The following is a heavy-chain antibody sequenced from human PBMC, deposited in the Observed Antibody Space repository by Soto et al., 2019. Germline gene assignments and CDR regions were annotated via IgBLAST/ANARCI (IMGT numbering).Heavy chain of an antibody. CDR3: VRATYFSDSSGYTRCFDY. V-gene: IGHV3-15*01. D-gene: IGHD3-22*01. CDR2: IRSETDGGTA. CDR1: VFTSRYAW. J-gene: IGHJ4*02. Sequence: PGGSLRLSCVVSVFTSRYAWMSWVRQAPGKGLEWVGRIRSETDGGTADNATPVKGRFSISRDESKNSVYLQMNSLKTEDTAVYYCVRATYFSDSSGYTRCFDYWGQGTLVTVSS.